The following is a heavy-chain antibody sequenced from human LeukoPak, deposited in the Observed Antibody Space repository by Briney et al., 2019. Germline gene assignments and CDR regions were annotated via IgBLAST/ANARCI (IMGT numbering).Heavy chain of an antibody. V-gene: IGHV4-34*01. CDR2: INHSGDT. CDR3: HLVRGGGYFDY. D-gene: IGHD3-10*01. Sequence: SETLSLTCAVYGGSFSGYYWSWIRQPPGKGLEWIGEINHSGDTNYNPSLKSRITISVDTSQNLVSLNLTSVTAADTAVYYCHLVRGGGYFDYWGQGILVTVSS. J-gene: IGHJ4*02. CDR1: GGSFSGYY.